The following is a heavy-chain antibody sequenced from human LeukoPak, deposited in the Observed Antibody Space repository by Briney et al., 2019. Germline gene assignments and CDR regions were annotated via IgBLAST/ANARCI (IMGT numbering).Heavy chain of an antibody. CDR3: AKDIEARG. D-gene: IGHD6-6*01. CDR1: GYTFTGYY. J-gene: IGHJ4*02. V-gene: IGHV1-2*02. CDR2: INPNSGGT. Sequence: ASVKVSCKSSGYTFTGYYMHWVRQAPGQGLEWMGWINPNSGGTNYAQKFQGRVTITRDTSISTAYMDLSRLRSDDTAVYYCAKDIEARGWGKGTLVTVSS.